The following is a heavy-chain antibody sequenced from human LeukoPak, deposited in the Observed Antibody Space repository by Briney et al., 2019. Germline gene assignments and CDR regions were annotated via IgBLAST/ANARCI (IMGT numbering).Heavy chain of an antibody. CDR3: ATDQPALYYYGMDV. V-gene: IGHV1-24*01. CDR2: FDPEDGET. J-gene: IGHJ6*02. Sequence: ASVKVSCKVSGYTLTELSMHWVRQAPGKGLEWMGGFDPEDGETIYAQKFQGRVTMTEDTSTDTAYMELSSLGSEDTAVYYCATDQPALYYYGMDVWGQGTTVTVSS. CDR1: GYTLTELS.